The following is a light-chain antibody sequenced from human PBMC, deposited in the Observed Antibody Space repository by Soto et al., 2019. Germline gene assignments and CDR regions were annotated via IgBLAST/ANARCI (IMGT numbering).Light chain of an antibody. CDR2: EVS. V-gene: IGLV2-8*01. J-gene: IGLJ1*01. Sequence: QSALTQPPSASGSPGQSVTISCTGTSSDVGGYNYVSWYQQHPGKAPKLMIYEVSRRPSGVPDRFSGSKSGNTASLTVSGLQAEDEADYYCGSYAGGNTFVFGTGTKVTVL. CDR1: SSDVGGYNY. CDR3: GSYAGGNTFV.